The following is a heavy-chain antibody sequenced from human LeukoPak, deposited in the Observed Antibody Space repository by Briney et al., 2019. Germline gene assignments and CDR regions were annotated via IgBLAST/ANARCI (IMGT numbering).Heavy chain of an antibody. CDR3: AKDTSATYYYYGMDV. J-gene: IGHJ6*02. CDR1: GGTFNSSG. CDR2: IYYDGGFD. Sequence: GGSLRLSCEASGGTFNSSGIHWVRQAPGKGLEWLAFIYYDGGFDYYLDSVKGRFTISRDSSQNSVYLQMDDLRAEDTAVYYCAKDTSATYYYYGMDVWGQGTTVTVSS. V-gene: IGHV3-30*02.